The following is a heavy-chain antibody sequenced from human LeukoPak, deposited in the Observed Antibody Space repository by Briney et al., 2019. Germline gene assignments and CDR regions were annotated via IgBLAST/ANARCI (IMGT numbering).Heavy chain of an antibody. V-gene: IGHV1-18*01. CDR3: ARVEVGYYGSGSYSGVDY. D-gene: IGHD3-10*01. Sequence: ASVKVSCKASGYTFTSYGISWVRQAPGQGLEWMGWISAYNGNTNYAQKLQGRVTMTTDTSTSTAYMELRSLRSDDTAVYYCARVEVGYYGSGSYSGVDYWGQGTLVTVSS. CDR1: GYTFTSYG. CDR2: ISAYNGNT. J-gene: IGHJ4*02.